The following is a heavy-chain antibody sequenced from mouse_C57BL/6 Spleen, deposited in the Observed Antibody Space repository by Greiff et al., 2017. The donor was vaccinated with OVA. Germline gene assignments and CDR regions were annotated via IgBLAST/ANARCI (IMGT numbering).Heavy chain of an antibody. J-gene: IGHJ2*01. V-gene: IGHV1-85*01. Sequence: VKLLESGPELVKPGASVKLSCKASGYTFTSYDINWVKQRPGQGLEWIGWIYPRDGSTKYNEKFKGKATLTVDTSSSTAYMELHSLTSEDSAVYFCARGITTVVAYYFDYWGQGTTLTVSS. CDR3: ARGITTVVAYYFDY. D-gene: IGHD1-1*01. CDR1: GYTFTSYD. CDR2: IYPRDGST.